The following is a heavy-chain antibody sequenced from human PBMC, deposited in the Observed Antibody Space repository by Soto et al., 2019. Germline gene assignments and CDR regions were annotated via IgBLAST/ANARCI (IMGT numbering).Heavy chain of an antibody. CDR1: GGTFSSYA. D-gene: IGHD2-15*01. V-gene: IGHV1-69*13. CDR3: ARDRYCSGGSCNDALDI. Sequence: SVKVSCKASGGTFSSYAISWVRQAPGQGLEWMGGIIPIFGTANYAQKFQGRVTITADESTSTAYMELSSLRSEDTAVYYCARDRYCSGGSCNDALDIWRQGTMVTVS. J-gene: IGHJ3*02. CDR2: IIPIFGTA.